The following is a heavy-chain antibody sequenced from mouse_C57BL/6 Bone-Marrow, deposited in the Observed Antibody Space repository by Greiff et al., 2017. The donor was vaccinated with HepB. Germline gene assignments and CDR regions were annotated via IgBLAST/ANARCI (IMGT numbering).Heavy chain of an antibody. CDR3: ADSKSYWYFDV. CDR2: IYPRSGNT. CDR1: GYTFTSYC. V-gene: IGHV1-81*01. D-gene: IGHD2-5*01. Sequence: VQLQQSGAELARPGASVKLSCKASGYTFTSYCISWVKQRTGQGLEWIGEIYPRSGNTYYNEKFKGKATLTADKSSSTAYMELRSLTSEDSAVYFCADSKSYWYFDVWGTGTTVTVSS. J-gene: IGHJ1*03.